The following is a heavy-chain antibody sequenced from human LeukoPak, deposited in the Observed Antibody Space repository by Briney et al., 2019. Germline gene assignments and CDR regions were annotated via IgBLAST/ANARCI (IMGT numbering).Heavy chain of an antibody. Sequence: SETLSLTCAVSGGSINTYYWSWIRQPPGKGLEWIGYIYTTGNTNYNPSLKGRVTISLDTSKNQFPLNLSSVTAADTAVYYCAKHDSVFGAAHFYMDVWGKGTTVTVSS. CDR3: AKHDSVFGAAHFYMDV. V-gene: IGHV4-4*09. CDR2: IYTTGNT. D-gene: IGHD3-3*01. CDR1: GGSINTYY. J-gene: IGHJ6*03.